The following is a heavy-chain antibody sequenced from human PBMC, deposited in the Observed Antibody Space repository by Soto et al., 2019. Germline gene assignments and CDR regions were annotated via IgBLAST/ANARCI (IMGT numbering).Heavy chain of an antibody. J-gene: IGHJ6*02. V-gene: IGHV4-34*01. CDR1: GGSFSGYY. D-gene: IGHD3-10*01. CDR2: INHSGST. Sequence: PSETLSLTCAVYGGSFSGYYWSWIRQPPGKGLEWIGEINHSGSTNYNPSLKSRVTISVDTSKNQFSLKLSSVTAADTAVYYCARAPEQYYYGSGSYYTRGYYYYGMDVWGQGTTVTVSS. CDR3: ARAPEQYYYGSGSYYTRGYYYYGMDV.